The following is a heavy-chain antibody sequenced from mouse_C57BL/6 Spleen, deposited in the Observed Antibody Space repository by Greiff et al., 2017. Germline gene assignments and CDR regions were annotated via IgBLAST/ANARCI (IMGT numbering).Heavy chain of an antibody. CDR1: GYAFSSSW. D-gene: IGHD2-13*01. J-gene: IGHJ4*01. CDR2: IYPGDGDT. CDR3: ASEDGIYYGDYYAMDY. V-gene: IGHV1-82*01. Sequence: VQLQQSGPELVKPGASVKISCKASGYAFSSSWMNWVKQRPGKGLEWIGRIYPGDGDTNYNGKFKGKATLTADKSSSTAYMQLSSLTSEDSAVYFCASEDGIYYGDYYAMDYWGQGTSVTVSS.